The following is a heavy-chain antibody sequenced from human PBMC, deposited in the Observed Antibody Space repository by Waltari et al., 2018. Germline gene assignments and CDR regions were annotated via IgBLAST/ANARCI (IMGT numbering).Heavy chain of an antibody. CDR1: GFTFSSYG. V-gene: IGHV3-30*18. CDR2: RWYDGSNK. D-gene: IGHD6-13*01. Sequence: QVQLVESGGGVVQPGRSLRLSCAASGFTFSSYGMHWVRQAPGKGLEWVAVRWYDGSNKYYADSVRGRFTISRDNSKNTLYLQMNSLRAEDTAMYYCAKIGSSSWTLSYFDYWGQGTLVTVSS. CDR3: AKIGSSSWTLSYFDY. J-gene: IGHJ4*02.